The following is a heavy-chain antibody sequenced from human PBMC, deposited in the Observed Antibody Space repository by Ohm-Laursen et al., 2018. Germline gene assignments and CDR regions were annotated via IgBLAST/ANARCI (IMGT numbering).Heavy chain of an antibody. V-gene: IGHV3-30*18. Sequence: SLRLSCTASGFTFSTYGMNWVRQAPGEGLEWVAAIWHDGTNKYHADSVKGRFTISRDNSKNTLYLQMNSLRAEDTAVYYCAKEGYSSGWHHIDYWGQGTLVTVSS. D-gene: IGHD6-19*01. CDR3: AKEGYSSGWHHIDY. CDR2: IWHDGTNK. J-gene: IGHJ4*02. CDR1: GFTFSTYG.